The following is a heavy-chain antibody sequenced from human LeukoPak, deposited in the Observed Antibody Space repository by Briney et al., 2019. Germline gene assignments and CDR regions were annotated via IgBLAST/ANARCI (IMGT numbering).Heavy chain of an antibody. D-gene: IGHD1-14*01. CDR2: ISSSSSYT. V-gene: IGHV3-11*06. CDR3: ARFSDREGDLDY. J-gene: IGHJ4*02. Sequence: PGGSLRLSCAASGFTFSDYYMSWIRQAPGKGLEWVSYISSSSSYTNYADFVKGRFTISRDNAKNSLYLQMNSLRAEDTAVYYCARFSDREGDLDYWGQGTLVTVSS. CDR1: GFTFSDYY.